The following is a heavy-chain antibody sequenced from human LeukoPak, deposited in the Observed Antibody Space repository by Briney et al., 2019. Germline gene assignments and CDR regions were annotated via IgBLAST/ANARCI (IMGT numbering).Heavy chain of an antibody. J-gene: IGHJ4*02. CDR2: ISSSGNTV. CDR1: GFTFSDYY. CDR3: ARDRDRYCSGGSCYGSFDY. D-gene: IGHD2-15*01. Sequence: GGSLRLSCAASGFTFSDYYMSWIRQAPGKGLEWVSYISSSGNTVYYADSVKGRFTISRDNANNSLYLQMNSLRAEDTAVYFCARDRDRYCSGGSCYGSFDYWGQGTPVTVSS. V-gene: IGHV3-11*01.